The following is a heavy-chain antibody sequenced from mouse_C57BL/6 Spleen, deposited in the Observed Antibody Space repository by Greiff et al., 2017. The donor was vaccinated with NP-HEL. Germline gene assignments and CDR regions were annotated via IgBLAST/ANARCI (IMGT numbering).Heavy chain of an antibody. CDR2: ISSGGSYT. D-gene: IGHD2-2*01. Sequence: EVQGVESGGDLVKPGGSLKLSCAASGFTFSSYGMSWVRQTPDKRLEWVATISSGGSYTYYPDSVKGRFTISRDNAKNTLYLQMSSLKSEDTAMYYCARRGSTMVTAAMDYWGQGTSVTVSS. CDR1: GFTFSSYG. V-gene: IGHV5-6*01. CDR3: ARRGSTMVTAAMDY. J-gene: IGHJ4*01.